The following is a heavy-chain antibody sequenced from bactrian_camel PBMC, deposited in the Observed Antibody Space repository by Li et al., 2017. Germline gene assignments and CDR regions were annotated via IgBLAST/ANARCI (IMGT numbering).Heavy chain of an antibody. J-gene: IGHJ4*01. D-gene: IGHD3*01. CDR3: KMIMKGGGGTLKEILLCQGRRGSAY. CDR2: INDDGEKV. V-gene: IGHV3S40*01. CDR1: GFTFTNYD. Sequence: DVQLVESGGGSVQAGGSLRLSCTASGFTFTNYDMNWVRQVPGKGLEWVSIINDDGEKVDYADSVKGRFTISRDNAENTVSLQMSILEPEDTAMYYCKMIMKGGGGTLKEILLCQGRRGSAYWGQGTQVTVS.